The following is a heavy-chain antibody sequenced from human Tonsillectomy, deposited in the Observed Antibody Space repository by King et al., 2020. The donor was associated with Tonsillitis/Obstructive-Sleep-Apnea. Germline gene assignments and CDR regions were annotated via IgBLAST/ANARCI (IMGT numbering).Heavy chain of an antibody. CDR3: ARDSRAVTPTSVGMDV. CDR2: INHSRST. V-gene: IGHV4-34*01. Sequence: VQLQQWGAGLLKPSETLSLTCAVYGGSFSNYYWSWIRQPPGKGLEWIGEINHSRSTNYNPSLKSRVTISVDTSKNQFSLKLSSVTAADTAVYYCARDSRAVTPTSVGMDVWGQGTTVTVSS. CDR1: GGSFSNYY. D-gene: IGHD4-17*01. J-gene: IGHJ6*02.